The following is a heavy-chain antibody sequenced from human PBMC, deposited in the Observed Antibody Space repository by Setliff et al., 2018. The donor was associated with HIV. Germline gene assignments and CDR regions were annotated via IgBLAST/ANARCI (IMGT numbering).Heavy chain of an antibody. CDR1: GDSISSYYW. J-gene: IGHJ3*02. V-gene: IGHV2-26*01. CDR3: AHDYGDYYSAFHI. D-gene: IGHD4-17*01. Sequence: LTCTVSGDSISSYYWSWIRQPPGKGLEWLAHIFSNDEKSYGTSLKSRLTISKDTSKNQVVLTMTNMDPVDTGTYYCAHDYGDYYSAFHIWGQGTMVTVSS. CDR2: IFSNDEK.